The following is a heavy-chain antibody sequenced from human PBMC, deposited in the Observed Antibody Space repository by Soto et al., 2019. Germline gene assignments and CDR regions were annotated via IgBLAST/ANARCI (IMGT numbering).Heavy chain of an antibody. CDR2: IYYSGST. CDR1: GGSISSYY. Sequence: SETLSLTCTVSGGSISSYYWSWIRQPPGKGLEWIGYIYYSGSTNYNPSLKSRVTISVDTSKNQFSLKLSSVTAADTAVYYCARVLGTMVRGVIRRFDPWGQGTLVTVSS. CDR3: ARVLGTMVRGVIRRFDP. V-gene: IGHV4-59*01. J-gene: IGHJ5*02. D-gene: IGHD3-10*01.